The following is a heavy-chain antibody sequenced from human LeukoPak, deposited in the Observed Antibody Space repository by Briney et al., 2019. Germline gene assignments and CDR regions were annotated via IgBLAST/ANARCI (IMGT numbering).Heavy chain of an antibody. CDR3: TSMLYYDILTGWEPYYFDY. V-gene: IGHV3-49*04. CDR2: IRSKAYGGTT. D-gene: IGHD3-9*01. Sequence: TGGSLRLSCTASGFTFGDYAMSWVRQAPGKGLEWVGFIRSKAYGGTTEYAAAVKGRFTISRDDSKSIAYLQMNSLKTEDTAVYYCTSMLYYDILTGWEPYYFDYWGQGTLVTVSS. J-gene: IGHJ4*02. CDR1: GFTFGDYA.